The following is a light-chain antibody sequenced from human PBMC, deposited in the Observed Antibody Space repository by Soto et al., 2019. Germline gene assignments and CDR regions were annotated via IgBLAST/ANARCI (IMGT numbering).Light chain of an antibody. CDR3: QQFGSSPLT. V-gene: IGKV3-20*01. CDR1: QSVSSSY. Sequence: EIVLTQSPGTLSLSPGERATLSCRASQSVSSSYLVWYQQKPGQAPRLLMYDTSTRATGIPDRFSGSGSGTDFTLTISRLEPEDFAVYYCQQFGSSPLTFGGGTKVEIK. J-gene: IGKJ4*01. CDR2: DTS.